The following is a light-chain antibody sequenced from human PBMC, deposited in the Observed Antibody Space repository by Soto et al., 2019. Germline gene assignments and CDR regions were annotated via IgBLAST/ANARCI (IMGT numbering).Light chain of an antibody. CDR1: SSDVGGYNY. Sequence: QSALTQPASVSGSPGQSITISCTGTSSDVGGYNYVSWYQHHPGKAPKLMIYEVSNRASGVSNRFSGSKSGNPASLIISGLQAEDEADYYCSSYISTSTYVFGSGTKVTVL. CDR3: SSYISTSTYV. V-gene: IGLV2-14*01. CDR2: EVS. J-gene: IGLJ1*01.